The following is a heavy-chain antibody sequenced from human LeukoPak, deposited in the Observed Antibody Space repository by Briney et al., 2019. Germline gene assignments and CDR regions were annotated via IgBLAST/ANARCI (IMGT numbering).Heavy chain of an antibody. CDR3: ARDGGVATIGEYMDY. V-gene: IGHV3-21*01. J-gene: IGHJ4*02. D-gene: IGHD5-12*01. CDR2: ISSSSSYI. CDR1: GFTFSSYS. Sequence: GGSLRLSCAASGFTFSSYSMNWVRQAPGKGLEWVSSISSSSSYIYYADSVKGRFTISRDNAKNSLYLQMNSLRAEDTAVYYCARDGGVATIGEYMDYWAQGTLVTVSS.